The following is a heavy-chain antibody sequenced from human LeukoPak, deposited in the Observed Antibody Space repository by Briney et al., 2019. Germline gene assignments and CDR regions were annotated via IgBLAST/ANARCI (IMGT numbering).Heavy chain of an antibody. V-gene: IGHV1-18*01. Sequence: ASVKVSCKASGYTFTSYGISWVRQAPGQGLEWMGWISAYNGDTNYAQKLQGRVTMTTDTSTSTAYMELRSLRSDDTAVYYCARLGVDYYDSSGEPETFDYWGQGTLVTVSS. J-gene: IGHJ4*02. CDR2: ISAYNGDT. CDR1: GYTFTSYG. D-gene: IGHD3-22*01. CDR3: ARLGVDYYDSSGEPETFDY.